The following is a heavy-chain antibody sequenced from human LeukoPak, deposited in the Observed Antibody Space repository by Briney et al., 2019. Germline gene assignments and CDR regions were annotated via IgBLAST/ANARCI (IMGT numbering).Heavy chain of an antibody. CDR2: ISPSGHRT. Sequence: PGGSLRLSCAASGFTFTNHPMHWVRQTSGKRLEYVSAISPSGHRTWCADSVRGRFTISRDNSKNTMYLQMGSLRPEDMGVYYCARAFRPASDPHDFYDFWGRGTTVTVSS. V-gene: IGHV3-64*02. J-gene: IGHJ3*01. CDR1: GFTFTNHP. D-gene: IGHD3/OR15-3a*01. CDR3: ARAFRPASDPHDFYDF.